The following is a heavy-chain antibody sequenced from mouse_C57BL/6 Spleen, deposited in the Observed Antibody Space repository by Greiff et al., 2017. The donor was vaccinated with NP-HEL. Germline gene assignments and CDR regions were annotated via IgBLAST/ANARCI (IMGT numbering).Heavy chain of an antibody. CDR3: ARSVYYSNYEGAYAMDY. CDR1: GYTFTSYW. J-gene: IGHJ4*01. CDR2: IHPNSGST. V-gene: IGHV1-64*01. Sequence: QVQLQQPGAELVKPGASVKLSCKASGYTFTSYWMHWVKQRPGQGLEWIGMIHPNSGSTNYNEKFKSKATLTVDKSSSTAYMQLSSLTSEDSAVYYCARSVYYSNYEGAYAMDYWGQGTSVTVSS. D-gene: IGHD2-5*01.